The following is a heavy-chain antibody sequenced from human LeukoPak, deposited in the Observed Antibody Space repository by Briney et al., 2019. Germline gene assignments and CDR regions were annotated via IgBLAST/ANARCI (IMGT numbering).Heavy chain of an antibody. CDR1: GFTFDDYA. CDR2: ISWNSGSI. Sequence: GGSLRLSCAASGFTFDDYAMHWVRQAPGKGLEWVSGISWNSGSIGYADSVKGRFTISRDNAKNSLNLQMNSLRAEDTALYYCAKDRGQQLHYGMDVWGQGTTVTVSS. D-gene: IGHD6-13*01. V-gene: IGHV3-9*01. J-gene: IGHJ6*02. CDR3: AKDRGQQLHYGMDV.